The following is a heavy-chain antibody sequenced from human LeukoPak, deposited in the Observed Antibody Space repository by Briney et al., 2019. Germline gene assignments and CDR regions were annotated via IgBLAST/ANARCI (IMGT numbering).Heavy chain of an antibody. CDR1: GFTFNNYG. V-gene: IGHV3-33*01. D-gene: IGHD6-13*01. J-gene: IGHJ3*02. CDR2: IWYDGSYK. CDR3: ARGAAAGPDAFDI. Sequence: PGRSLILSCAASGFTFNNYGMHWVRQAPGKGLEWVAVIWYDGSYKHHADSVKGRFTISRDNSKNTLYLQMNSLRAEDTAVYYCARGAAAGPDAFDIWGQGTMVTVSS.